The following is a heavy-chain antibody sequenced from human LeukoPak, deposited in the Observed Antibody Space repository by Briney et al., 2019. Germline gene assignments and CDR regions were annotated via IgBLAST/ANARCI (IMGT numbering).Heavy chain of an antibody. CDR1: GFTFSSYA. D-gene: IGHD5-18*01. V-gene: IGHV3-48*04. Sequence: PGGSLRLSCAASGFTFSSYAMSWVRQAPGKGLEWVSSISSSSSTIYYADSVKGRFTISRDNAKNSLYLQMNSLRAEDTAVYYCAGGGYSYVKGYFQHWGQGTLVTVSS. CDR3: AGGGYSYVKGYFQH. J-gene: IGHJ1*01. CDR2: ISSSSSTI.